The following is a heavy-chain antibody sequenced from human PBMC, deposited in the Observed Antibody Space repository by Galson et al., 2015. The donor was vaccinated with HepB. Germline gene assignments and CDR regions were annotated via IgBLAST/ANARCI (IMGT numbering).Heavy chain of an antibody. D-gene: IGHD3-22*01. J-gene: IGHJ4*02. Sequence: SLRLSCAASGFIFSDYEMKWVRQAPGKGLEWVSHISSSGTTIDYADSVRGRFTISRDNAKNSLYLQMNSLRVEDTALYYCARDPRRYTNGIWYTDYYDSSGNSDYWGQGTLVTVSS. CDR3: ARDPRRYTNGIWYTDYYDSSGNSDY. V-gene: IGHV3-48*03. CDR1: GFIFSDYE. CDR2: ISSSGTTI.